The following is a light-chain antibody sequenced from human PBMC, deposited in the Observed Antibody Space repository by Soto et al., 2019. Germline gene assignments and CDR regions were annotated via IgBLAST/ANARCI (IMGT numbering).Light chain of an antibody. V-gene: IGKV1-6*01. J-gene: IGKJ1*01. CDR3: LLDFRYFWA. Sequence: AIQLTQSPSSLSASVGDRVTITCRASQAIRTALGWYQQRPGKVPKLLLYAASTLQSGVPPRFSGSGSGTDFTLPISSLQPEDFPPYYCLLDFRYFWAFGQGTKVEIK. CDR2: AAS. CDR1: QAIRTA.